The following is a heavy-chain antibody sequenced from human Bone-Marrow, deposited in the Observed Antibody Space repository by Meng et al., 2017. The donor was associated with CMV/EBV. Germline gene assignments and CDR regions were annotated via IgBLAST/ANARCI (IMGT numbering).Heavy chain of an antibody. CDR2: INPNSGVT. CDR3: AREKEGITIFGVVIATYGMDV. CDR1: GYTFTGYY. Sequence: ASVKVSCKASGYTFTGYYMNWVRQAPGQGLEWMGWINPNSGVTNYAQKFQGRVTMTRDTSISTAYMELSRLRSDDTAVYYCAREKEGITIFGVVIATYGMDVWGQGTTVTVSS. D-gene: IGHD3-3*01. J-gene: IGHJ6*02. V-gene: IGHV1-2*02.